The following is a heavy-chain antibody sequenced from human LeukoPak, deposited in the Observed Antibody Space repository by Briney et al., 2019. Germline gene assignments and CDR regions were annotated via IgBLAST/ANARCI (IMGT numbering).Heavy chain of an antibody. CDR2: IKKDGSAE. V-gene: IGHV3-7*01. CDR3: ARESLWYGDLLSPYFDY. Sequence: GGSLRLSCVGSGLSLSSYWMTWVRQAPGEGLEWVADIKKDGSAEYYVDSVKGRFTISRDNAKNSLFLQMNSLRAEDTAVYYCARESLWYGDLLSPYFDYWGQGALVTVSS. J-gene: IGHJ4*02. CDR1: GLSLSSYW. D-gene: IGHD3-10*01.